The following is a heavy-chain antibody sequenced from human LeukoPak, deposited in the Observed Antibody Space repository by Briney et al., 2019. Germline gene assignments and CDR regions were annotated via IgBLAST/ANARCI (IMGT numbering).Heavy chain of an antibody. CDR2: ISDDGTNK. V-gene: IGHV3-30*03. J-gene: IGHJ4*02. Sequence: GGSLRLSCAASGFTFSSYGMHWVRQAPGKGLEWVSPISDDGTNKDYTDSVKGRFTISRDNSKNTLYLQMNGLRAEDTAFYYCATLPRGPTGYVGHGGEDYWGQGTLVTVSS. D-gene: IGHD1-1*01. CDR1: GFTFSSYG. CDR3: ATLPRGPTGYVGHGGEDY.